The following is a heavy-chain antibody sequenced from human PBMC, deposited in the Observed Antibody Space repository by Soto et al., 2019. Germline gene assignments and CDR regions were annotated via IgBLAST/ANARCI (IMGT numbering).Heavy chain of an antibody. J-gene: IGHJ4*02. CDR2: IYYSGST. Sequence: SETLSLTCTVSGGSISSYYWSWIRQPPGKGLEWIGYIYYSGSTNYNPSLKSRVTISVDTSKNQFSLKLSSVTAADTAVYYCARHAAAGKAYYFDYWGQGTLVTVSS. CDR3: ARHAAAGKAYYFDY. CDR1: GGSISSYY. V-gene: IGHV4-59*01. D-gene: IGHD6-13*01.